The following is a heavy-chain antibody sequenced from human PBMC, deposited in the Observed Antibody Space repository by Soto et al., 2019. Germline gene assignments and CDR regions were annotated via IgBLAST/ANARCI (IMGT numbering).Heavy chain of an antibody. CDR3: VRVYRYDQNDY. J-gene: IGHJ4*02. CDR1: GFSLINFW. V-gene: IGHV3-7*02. D-gene: IGHD3-16*02. Sequence: GGSLRLSCAASGFSLINFWMACVRQTGKGLEWVANINSDGSGKYYVDSVEGRFTISRDNAKNSLYLEMNSLRVEDSAVYYCVRVYRYDQNDYWGQGAQVTVSS. CDR2: INSDGSGK.